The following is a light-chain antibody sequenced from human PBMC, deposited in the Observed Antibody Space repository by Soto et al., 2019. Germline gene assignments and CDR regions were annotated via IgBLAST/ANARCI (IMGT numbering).Light chain of an antibody. J-gene: IGLJ2*01. CDR1: SSDVGAYNY. Sequence: QSALTQPASVSGSLGQSITISCTGTSSDVGAYNYVSWYQQHPDKAPKLLIFEVTNRPSGVSGRFSGSKSGITASLSISGLQPEDEADYYCPSSSSSSPVLFGGGTKLTVL. CDR2: EVT. CDR3: PSSSSSSPVL. V-gene: IGLV2-14*01.